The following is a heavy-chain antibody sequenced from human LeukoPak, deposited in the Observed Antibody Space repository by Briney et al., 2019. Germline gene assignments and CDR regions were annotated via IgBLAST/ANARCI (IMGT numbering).Heavy chain of an antibody. D-gene: IGHD3-22*01. Sequence: GGSLRLSCAASGFTFSDYYMSWVRQAPGKGLEWVSAISGSGGSTYYADSVKGRFTISRDNSKNTLYLQMNSLRAEDTAVYYCAKVVGYYDSSGYLDYWGQGTLVTVSS. CDR1: GFTFSDYY. V-gene: IGHV3-23*01. J-gene: IGHJ4*02. CDR2: ISGSGGST. CDR3: AKVVGYYDSSGYLDY.